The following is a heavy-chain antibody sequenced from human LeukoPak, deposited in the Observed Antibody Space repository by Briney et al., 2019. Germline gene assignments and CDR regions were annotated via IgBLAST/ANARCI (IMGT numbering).Heavy chain of an antibody. Sequence: ASETLSLTCTVSGGSISSYYWSWIRQPAGKGLEWIGRIYTGGSTNYNPSLKSRVTISVDTSKNQFSLKLSSVTAADTAVYYCARHSVPGGSSVHWFDPWGQGTLVTVSS. CDR1: GGSISSYY. CDR3: ARHSVPGGSSVHWFDP. CDR2: IYTGGST. J-gene: IGHJ5*02. D-gene: IGHD6-6*01. V-gene: IGHV4-4*07.